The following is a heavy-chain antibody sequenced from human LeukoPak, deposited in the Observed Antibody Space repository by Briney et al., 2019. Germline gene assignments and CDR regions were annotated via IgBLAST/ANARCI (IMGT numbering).Heavy chain of an antibody. J-gene: IGHJ4*02. CDR3: AKDPGAYCGGDCYHYFDY. CDR1: GFTFSSYG. CDR2: IWYDGSNK. D-gene: IGHD2-21*02. V-gene: IGHV3-33*06. Sequence: PGGSLRLSCAASGFTFSSYGMHWVRQAPGEGLEWVAVIWYDGSNKYYADSVKGRFTISRDNSKNTLYLQMNSLRAEDTAVYYRAKDPGAYCGGDCYHYFDYWGQGTLVTVSS.